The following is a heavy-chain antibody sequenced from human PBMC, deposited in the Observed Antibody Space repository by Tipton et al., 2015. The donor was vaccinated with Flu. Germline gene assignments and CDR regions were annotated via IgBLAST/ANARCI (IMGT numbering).Heavy chain of an antibody. CDR1: GGSISSYY. CDR2: IYTSGST. Sequence: TLSLTCTVSGGSISSYYWSWIRQPAGKGLEWIGRIYTSGSTNYNPSLKSRVTMSVDTSKNQFSLKLSSVTAADTAVYYCARSEGYYYYYYMDVWGKGTTVTVSS. CDR3: ARSEGYYYYYYMDV. J-gene: IGHJ6*03. V-gene: IGHV4-4*07.